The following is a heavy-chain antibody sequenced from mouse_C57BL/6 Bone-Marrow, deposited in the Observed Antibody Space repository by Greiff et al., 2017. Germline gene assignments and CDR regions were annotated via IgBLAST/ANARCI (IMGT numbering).Heavy chain of an antibody. V-gene: IGHV1-81*01. Sequence: QVQLQESGAELARPGASVKLSCKASGYTFTSYGISWVKQRTGQGLEWIGEIYPRSGNTYYNEKFKGKDTLTADKSSSTAYMELRSLTSEDSAVYFCARRIYYDYDYWGQGTTLTVSS. CDR2: IYPRSGNT. CDR1: GYTFTSYG. D-gene: IGHD2-4*01. J-gene: IGHJ2*01. CDR3: ARRIYYDYDY.